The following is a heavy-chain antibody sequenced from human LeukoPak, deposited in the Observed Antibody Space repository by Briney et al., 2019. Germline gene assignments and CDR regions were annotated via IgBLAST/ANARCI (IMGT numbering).Heavy chain of an antibody. J-gene: IGHJ4*02. V-gene: IGHV3-23*01. CDR2: ISGSGGST. CDR1: GFTFSSYA. CDR3: AKPHRVYYDSSGYPEATNDFDY. D-gene: IGHD3-22*01. Sequence: GGSLRLSCAASGFTFSSYAMSWVRQAPGKGLEWGSAISGSGGSTYYADSVKGRFTISRDNSKNTLYLRMNSLRAEDTAVYYCAKPHRVYYDSSGYPEATNDFDYWGQGTLVTVSS.